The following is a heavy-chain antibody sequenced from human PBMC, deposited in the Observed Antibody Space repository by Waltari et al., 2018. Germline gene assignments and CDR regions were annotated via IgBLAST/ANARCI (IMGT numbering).Heavy chain of an antibody. CDR2: INHRGST. D-gene: IGHD2-8*01. Sequence: QVQLQQWGAGLLKPSETLSLTCAVYGGSFSGYYWSWIRQPPGKGLEWIGEINHRGSTNYNPSLKSRVTISVDTSKNQFSLKLSSVTAADTAVYYCARRSTNGVREAYGMDVWGQGTTVTVSS. V-gene: IGHV4-34*01. J-gene: IGHJ6*02. CDR3: ARRSTNGVREAYGMDV. CDR1: GGSFSGYY.